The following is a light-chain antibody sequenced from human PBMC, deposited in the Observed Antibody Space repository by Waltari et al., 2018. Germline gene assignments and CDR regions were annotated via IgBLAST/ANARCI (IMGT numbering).Light chain of an antibody. CDR2: DVS. Sequence: QSALAQPASMSGSPGQSITISCTGTDSDIGAYNYVSWYQQHPCIAPKLLLYDVSDRPSGVSDRFSGSKSGKTASLTISGLQPEDAADYYCSSYTRRNTVIFGGGTKLTVV. J-gene: IGLJ2*01. CDR1: DSDIGAYNY. CDR3: SSYTRRNTVI. V-gene: IGLV2-14*03.